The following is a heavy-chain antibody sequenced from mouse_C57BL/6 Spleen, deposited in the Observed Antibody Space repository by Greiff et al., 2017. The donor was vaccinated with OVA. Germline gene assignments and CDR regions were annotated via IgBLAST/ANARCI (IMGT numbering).Heavy chain of an antibody. V-gene: IGHV5-16*01. J-gene: IGHJ2*01. Sequence: EVQVVESEGGLVQPGSSMKLSCTASGFTFSDYYMAWVRQVPEKGLEWVANINYDGSSTYYLDSLKSRFIISRDNAKNILYLQMSSLKSEDTATYYCARIYRVYFDYWGQGTTLTVSS. CDR3: ARIYRVYFDY. CDR1: GFTFSDYY. CDR2: INYDGSST. D-gene: IGHD2-1*01.